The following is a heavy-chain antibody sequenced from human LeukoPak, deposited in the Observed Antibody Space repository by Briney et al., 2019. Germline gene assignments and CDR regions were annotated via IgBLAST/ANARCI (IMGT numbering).Heavy chain of an antibody. J-gene: IGHJ5*02. V-gene: IGHV3-74*01. CDR1: GFTFSSYW. CDR2: INSDGSST. CDR3: ERAAYDILTGYSWFDP. Sequence: GGSLRLSCAASGFTFSSYWMHWVRPAPGKGLVWVSRINSDGSSTSYADSVKGRFTISRDNAKNTLYLQMNSLRAEDTVVFYRERAAYDILTGYSWFDPWGQGTLVTVSS. D-gene: IGHD3-9*01.